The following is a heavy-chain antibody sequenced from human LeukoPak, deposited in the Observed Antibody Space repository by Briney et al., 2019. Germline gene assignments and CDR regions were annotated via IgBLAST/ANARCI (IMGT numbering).Heavy chain of an antibody. CDR2: INHSGST. D-gene: IGHD5-24*01. V-gene: IGHV4-34*01. CDR3: ARVRLQYAFDI. J-gene: IGHJ3*02. Sequence: SETLSLTCAVYGGSFSGYYWSWIRQPPGKGLEWIGEINHSGSTNYNPSLKSRVTISVDRSKNQFSLKLSSVTAADTAVYYCARVRLQYAFDIWGQGTMVTVSS. CDR1: GGSFSGYY.